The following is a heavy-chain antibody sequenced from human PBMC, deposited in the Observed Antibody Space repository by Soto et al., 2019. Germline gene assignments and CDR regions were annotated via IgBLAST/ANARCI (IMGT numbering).Heavy chain of an antibody. Sequence: QVQLVQSGAEVKKPGSSVKVSCKASGGTFSSYTISWVRQAPGQGLEWMGRIIPILGIATYAQKFQGRVTIPADKSTSTAYMELSSLRSEDTAVYYCASLMSSGYYYGMDVWGQVTTVTVSS. CDR1: GGTFSSYT. J-gene: IGHJ6*02. V-gene: IGHV1-69*02. D-gene: IGHD3-10*01. CDR2: IIPILGIA. CDR3: ASLMSSGYYYGMDV.